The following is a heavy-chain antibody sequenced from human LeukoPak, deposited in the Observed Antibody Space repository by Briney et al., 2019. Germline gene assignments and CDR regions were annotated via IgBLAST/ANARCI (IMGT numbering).Heavy chain of an antibody. D-gene: IGHD3-16*01. CDR3: AREFGGNRKPFDI. CDR2: INPSGGST. J-gene: IGHJ3*02. Sequence: ASVKVSCKAAGYSFTGFYIHWVRQAPGQGLEWMGIINPSGGSTSYPQKFQGRVTITRDTSTSTVYIDLTSLRSEETAVYYCAREFGGNRKPFDIWGQGTMVTVSS. V-gene: IGHV1-46*01. CDR1: GYSFTGFY.